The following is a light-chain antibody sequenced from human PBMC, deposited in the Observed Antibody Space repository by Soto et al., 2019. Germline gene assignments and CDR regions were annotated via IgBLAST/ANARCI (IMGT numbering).Light chain of an antibody. CDR2: GAS. CDR1: QSVSGSY. J-gene: IGKJ1*01. V-gene: IGKV3-20*01. CDR3: QQYGSSPKT. Sequence: EIVLTQSSGTLSLSPGERATLSCRASQSVSGSYLAWYQQKPGQAPSLLIYGASPRATGIPGRFSGSGSGTDFTLTISRLEPEDFAVYYCQQYGSSPKTFGQGTKVEIK.